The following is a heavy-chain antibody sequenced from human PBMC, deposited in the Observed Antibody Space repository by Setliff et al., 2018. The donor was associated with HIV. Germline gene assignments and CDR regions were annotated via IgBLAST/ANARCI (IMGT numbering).Heavy chain of an antibody. V-gene: IGHV4-39*07. CDR2: IYYSGTT. Sequence: PSETLSLTCTVSGGSVSSSYYYWDWIRQPPGKGLEWIGSIYYSGTTYYNPSLKSRVTMSVDTSKNQFSMKLNSATAADTAVYYCARSDLDNGSGYFDYYSYYMDVWGRGTTVTVSS. CDR3: ARSDLDNGSGYFDYYSYYMDV. D-gene: IGHD3-22*01. CDR1: GGSVSSSYYY. J-gene: IGHJ6*03.